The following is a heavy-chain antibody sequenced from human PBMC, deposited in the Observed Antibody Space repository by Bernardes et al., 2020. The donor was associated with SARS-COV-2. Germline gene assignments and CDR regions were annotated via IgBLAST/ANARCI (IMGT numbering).Heavy chain of an antibody. CDR3: ARFGFLEWLFNIPARYGMDV. Sequence: SETLSLTCAVYGGSFSGYYWSWIRQPPGKGLEWIGEINHSGSTNYNPSLKSRVTISVDTSKNQFSLKLSSVTAADTAVYYCARFGFLEWLFNIPARYGMDVWGQGTTVTVSS. CDR1: GGSFSGYY. J-gene: IGHJ6*02. CDR2: INHSGST. V-gene: IGHV4-34*01. D-gene: IGHD3-3*01.